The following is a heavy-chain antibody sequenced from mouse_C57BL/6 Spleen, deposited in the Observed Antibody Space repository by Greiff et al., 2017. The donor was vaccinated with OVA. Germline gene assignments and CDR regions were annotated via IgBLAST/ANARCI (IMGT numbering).Heavy chain of an antibody. CDR2: IDPANGNT. Sequence: VQLQQSVAELVRPGASVKLSCTASGFTIKNTYMHWVKQRPEQGLEWIGRIDPANGNTKYAPKFQGKATITADTSSNTAYLQLSSLTSEDTAIYYCASPVYDCDYEWFAYWGQGTLVTVSA. V-gene: IGHV14-3*01. CDR3: ASPVYDCDYEWFAY. D-gene: IGHD2-13*01. J-gene: IGHJ3*01. CDR1: GFTIKNTY.